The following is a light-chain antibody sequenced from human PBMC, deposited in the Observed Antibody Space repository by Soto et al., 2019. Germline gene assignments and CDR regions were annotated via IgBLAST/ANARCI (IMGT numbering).Light chain of an antibody. CDR3: AAWDDSLNGCWV. Sequence: QSVLTQPPSASVTPGQRVTISCSGSSSNIGSNTVNWYQQLPGTAPKLLIYSNNQRPSGVPDRFSGSKSGTSASLAISGLQSEDEADYYCAAWDDSLNGCWVFGGGTKVTVL. V-gene: IGLV1-44*01. CDR2: SNN. J-gene: IGLJ3*02. CDR1: SSNIGSNT.